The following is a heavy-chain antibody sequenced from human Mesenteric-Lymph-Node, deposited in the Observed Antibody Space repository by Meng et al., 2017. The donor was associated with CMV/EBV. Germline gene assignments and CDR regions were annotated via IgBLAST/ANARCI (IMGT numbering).Heavy chain of an antibody. J-gene: IGHJ4*02. CDR3: ASIDGYNWGY. CDR1: GFTFSNYA. Sequence: GESLKISCATSGFTFSNYAMYWVRQAPGKGLEWVAVISYDGSNKYYADSVKGRFTISRDNSKNTLYLQMNSLRAEDTAVYYCASIDGYNWGYWGQGTLVTVSS. CDR2: ISYDGSNK. V-gene: IGHV3-30*14. D-gene: IGHD5-24*01.